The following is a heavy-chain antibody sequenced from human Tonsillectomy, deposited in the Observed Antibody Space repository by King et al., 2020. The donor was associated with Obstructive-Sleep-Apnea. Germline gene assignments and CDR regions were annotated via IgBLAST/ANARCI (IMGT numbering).Heavy chain of an antibody. Sequence: VQLVESGGGVVQPGKSLRLSCAASGFTFSSYGMHWVRQAPGKGLEWVAVIWYDGTNKYYADSVQGRFTISRDNSKNTLYLQVNSLRAEETAVYYCAKDHEGFWSGYYYYAIDVWGQGTTVTVSS. CDR1: GFTFSSYG. J-gene: IGHJ6*02. CDR2: IWYDGTNK. V-gene: IGHV3-33*06. D-gene: IGHD3-3*01. CDR3: AKDHEGFWSGYYYYAIDV.